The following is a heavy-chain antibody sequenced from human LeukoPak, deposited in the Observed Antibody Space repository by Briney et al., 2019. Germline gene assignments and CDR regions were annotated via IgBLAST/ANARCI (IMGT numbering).Heavy chain of an antibody. CDR3: ATSAAGTGYYYYYYMDV. CDR2: INTNTGNP. V-gene: IGHV7-4-1*02. D-gene: IGHD6-13*01. Sequence: ASVKVSCKASGYTFTSYAMNWVRQAPGQGLEWMGWINTNTGNPTYAQGFTGRFVVSLDTSVSTAYLQISSLKAEDTAVYYCATSAAGTGYYYYYYMDVWGKGTTVTVSS. CDR1: GYTFTSYA. J-gene: IGHJ6*03.